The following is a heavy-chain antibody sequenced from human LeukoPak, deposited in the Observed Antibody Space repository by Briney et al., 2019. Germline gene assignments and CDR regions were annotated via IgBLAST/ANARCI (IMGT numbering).Heavy chain of an antibody. V-gene: IGHV3-23*01. D-gene: IGHD3-3*01. Sequence: GGSLRLSCAASGFTFSSYAMSWVRQAPGKGLEWVSTITGSGGSTYYADSVKGRFTISRDNSKNTLYLQMNSLRAEDTAIYYCARDERLLSFLKWGQGTLVTVSS. CDR2: ITGSGGST. CDR3: ARDERLLSFLK. J-gene: IGHJ4*02. CDR1: GFTFSSYA.